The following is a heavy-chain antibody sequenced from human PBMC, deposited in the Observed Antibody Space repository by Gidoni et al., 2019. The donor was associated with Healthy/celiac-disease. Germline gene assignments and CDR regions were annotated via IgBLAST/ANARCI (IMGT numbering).Heavy chain of an antibody. CDR3: ARTNHRLLLDY. J-gene: IGHJ4*02. CDR2: TRNKANSYPP. D-gene: IGHD2-21*02. V-gene: IGHV3-72*01. CDR1: GFTFSDHY. Sequence: EVQLVESGGGLVQPGGSLRLSCEASGFTFSDHYMDWVRQAPGKGLEWVGRTRNKANSYPPEYAASVKGRFTISRDDSKNSLYLQMNSLKTEDTAVYYCARTNHRLLLDYWGQGTLVTVSS.